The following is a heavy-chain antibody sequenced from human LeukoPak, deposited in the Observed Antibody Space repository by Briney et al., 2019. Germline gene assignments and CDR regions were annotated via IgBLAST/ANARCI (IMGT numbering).Heavy chain of an antibody. CDR1: GLTFSHYA. CDR2: ISGDGRTT. J-gene: IGHJ4*02. D-gene: IGHD3-22*01. CDR3: AKGQYFHDSSGYYR. V-gene: IGHV3-23*01. Sequence: GGSLRLSCVASGLTFSHYAMTWVRQAPGKGLECVSVISGDGRTTLHADSVKGRFTISRDNSKNTLYLEMNSVRDDDTAVYYCAKGQYFHDSSGYYRWGQGTLVTASS.